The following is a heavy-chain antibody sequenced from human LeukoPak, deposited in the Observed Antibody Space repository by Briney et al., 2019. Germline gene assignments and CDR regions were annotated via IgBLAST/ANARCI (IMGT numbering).Heavy chain of an antibody. D-gene: IGHD1-1*01. Sequence: PGGSLRLSCAASGFTFSDYYMSWIRQAPGKGLEWVSYISGSGTTIYYADSVKDRFTISRDNAKNSLYLQMNSLRAEDTALYYCASDLDWIDYWGQGTLVTVSS. CDR1: GFTFSDYY. V-gene: IGHV3-11*04. CDR2: ISGSGTTI. J-gene: IGHJ4*02. CDR3: ASDLDWIDY.